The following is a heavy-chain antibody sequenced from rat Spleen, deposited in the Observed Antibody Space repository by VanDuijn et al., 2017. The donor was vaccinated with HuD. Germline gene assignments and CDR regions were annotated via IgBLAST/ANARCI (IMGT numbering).Heavy chain of an antibody. J-gene: IGHJ2*01. V-gene: IGHV5-29*01. CDR3: ARKTGGDY. CDR1: GFTFSDYY. Sequence: EVQLVESDGGLVQPGRSLKLSCAASGFTFSDYYMAWVRQAPTKGLEWVATISYDGSSTYYRDSVKGRFTISRDNAKSTLYLQMDSLRSEDTATYYCARKTGGDYWGQGVMVTVSS. CDR2: ISYDGSST. D-gene: IGHD5-1*01.